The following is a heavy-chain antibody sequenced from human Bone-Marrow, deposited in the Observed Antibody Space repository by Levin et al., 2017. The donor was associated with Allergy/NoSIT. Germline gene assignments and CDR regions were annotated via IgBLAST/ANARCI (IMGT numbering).Heavy chain of an antibody. CDR1: GASMKTGSYY. Sequence: SQTLSLTCTVSGASMKTGSYYWGWVRQPPGKGLEWVGSIFYSGSTSYNPSLESRVTISVDTSKNQFSLHLNSVTAADTAVYFCARPTQTHTVYVLDNWGQGTLVTVAS. D-gene: IGHD3-16*01. CDR2: IFYSGST. V-gene: IGHV4-39*01. CDR3: ARPTQTHTVYVLDN. J-gene: IGHJ4*02.